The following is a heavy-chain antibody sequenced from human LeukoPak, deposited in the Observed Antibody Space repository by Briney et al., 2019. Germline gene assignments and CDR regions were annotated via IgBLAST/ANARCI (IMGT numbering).Heavy chain of an antibody. D-gene: IGHD2-15*01. J-gene: IGHJ3*02. CDR2: INPNNGGT. Sequence: ASVKVSCKASGYTFSVYWIHWVRLAPGQGPEWMGWINPNNGGTTFAQKFQGGVTMTRDTSISTVYMELSNLNCDDTAVYYCTRGVLLQDRGAFDIWGQGAMVTVSS. CDR1: GYTFSVYW. CDR3: TRGVLLQDRGAFDI. V-gene: IGHV1-2*02.